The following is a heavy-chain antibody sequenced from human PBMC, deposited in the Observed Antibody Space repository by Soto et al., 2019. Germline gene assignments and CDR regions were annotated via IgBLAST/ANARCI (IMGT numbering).Heavy chain of an antibody. D-gene: IGHD6-13*01. CDR3: ARDRTAAGTFDF. J-gene: IGHJ4*02. Sequence: SETLSLTCTVSGGSIGAYYWSWLRQSPGEGLEWIGNVYYSGSINYNPSLKTRVTQSVDMSKNQFFLRLRFVTAADTAVYYCARDRTAAGTFDFWGQGTLVTVSS. CDR1: GGSIGAYY. V-gene: IGHV4-59*01. CDR2: VYYSGSI.